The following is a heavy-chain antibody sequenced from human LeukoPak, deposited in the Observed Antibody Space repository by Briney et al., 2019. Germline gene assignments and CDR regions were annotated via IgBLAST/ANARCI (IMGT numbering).Heavy chain of an antibody. CDR3: ARDPPFIIGTTFFDY. V-gene: IGHV3-21*01. Sequence: PGGSLRLSCAASGXTFSSYSVNWVRQAPGKGLEWVSSLSTSSTYIYYADSVKGRFTISRDNAKNSLYLQMNSLRAEDTAVYYCARDPPFIIGTTFFDYWGQGTLVTVSS. J-gene: IGHJ4*02. D-gene: IGHD1-20*01. CDR1: GXTFSSYS. CDR2: LSTSSTYI.